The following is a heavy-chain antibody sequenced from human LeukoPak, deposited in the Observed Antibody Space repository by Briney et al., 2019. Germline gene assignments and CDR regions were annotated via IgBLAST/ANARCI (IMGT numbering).Heavy chain of an antibody. CDR3: ARGPYSSGWDTNYYFGY. J-gene: IGHJ4*02. V-gene: IGHV1-8*01. CDR2: MNPNSGNT. Sequence: GASVKVSCKASGYTFTSYDINWVRQATGQGLEWMGWMNPNSGNTGYAQKFQGRVTMTRNTSISTAYMELSSLRSEDTAVYYCARGPYSSGWDTNYYFGYWGQGTLVTVSS. CDR1: GYTFTSYD. D-gene: IGHD6-19*01.